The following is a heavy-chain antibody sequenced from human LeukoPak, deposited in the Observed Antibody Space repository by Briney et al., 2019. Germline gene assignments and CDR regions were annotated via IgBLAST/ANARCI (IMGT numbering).Heavy chain of an antibody. CDR3: TTDRGRTELPLFAS. CDR1: GFTFSSYA. V-gene: IGHV3-23*01. D-gene: IGHD1-26*01. J-gene: IGHJ5*01. CDR2: ISGSGGST. Sequence: GGSLRLSCAASGFTFSSYAMTWVRQAPGKGLEWVSTISGSGGSTYYADSVKGRFTISRDNSKNTLHLQMSSLKIEDTAVYYCTTDRGRTELPLFASWGQGTLVTVSS.